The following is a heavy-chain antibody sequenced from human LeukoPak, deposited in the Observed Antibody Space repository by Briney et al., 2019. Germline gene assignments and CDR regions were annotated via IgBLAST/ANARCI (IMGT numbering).Heavy chain of an antibody. CDR1: GYTFTSYG. V-gene: IGHV1-18*01. Sequence: ASVKVSCKASGYTFTSYGISWVRQAPGQGLEWMGWISTYNGNTNYAQKLQGRVTMTTDTSTSTAYMELRSLRSDDTAVYYCARSFLGDWYFDLWGRGTLVTVSS. CDR3: ARSFLGDWYFDL. D-gene: IGHD1-26*01. J-gene: IGHJ2*01. CDR2: ISTYNGNT.